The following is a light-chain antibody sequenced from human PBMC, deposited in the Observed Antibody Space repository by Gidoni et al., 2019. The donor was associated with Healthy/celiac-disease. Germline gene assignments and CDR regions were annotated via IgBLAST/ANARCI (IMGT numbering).Light chain of an antibody. J-gene: IGKJ2*01. Sequence: EIVLTQSPGTLSVSPGERATLACRASQSVSSSYLAWYQQKPGQAPRLLIYGASSRATGIPDRFSGSGSGTDFTLTISRLEPEDFAVYYCQQYGSSQYTFXQXTKLEIK. CDR2: GAS. CDR3: QQYGSSQYT. CDR1: QSVSSSY. V-gene: IGKV3-20*01.